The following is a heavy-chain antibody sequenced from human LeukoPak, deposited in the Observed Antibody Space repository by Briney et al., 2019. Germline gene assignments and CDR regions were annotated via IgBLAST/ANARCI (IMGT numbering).Heavy chain of an antibody. CDR1: GFTFDDYA. J-gene: IGHJ4*02. CDR3: AKSTQGDFDY. Sequence: PGGSLRLSCAASGFTFDDYAMHWVRQAPGKGLEWVSGISWNSGSIGYADSVKGRFTISRDNSKNTLYLQMNSLRAEDTAVYYCAKSTQGDFDYWGQGTLVTVSS. D-gene: IGHD3-16*01. CDR2: ISWNSGSI. V-gene: IGHV3-9*01.